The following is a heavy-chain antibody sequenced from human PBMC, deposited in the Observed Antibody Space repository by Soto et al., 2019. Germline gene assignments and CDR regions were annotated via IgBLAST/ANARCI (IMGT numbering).Heavy chain of an antibody. J-gene: IGHJ4*02. D-gene: IGHD5-12*01. V-gene: IGHV4-31*03. CDR2: IYSSGST. Sequence: QVQLQESGPGLVKPSQTLSLTCTVSGGSISSGGYYWSWIRQHPGKGLEWIGYIYSSGSTYYNPSLKSRVTISVATATSQCSLNLSSGTAADTAVYYCPSDYGYQSSFSAYWGQGNLVTVCS. CDR1: GGSISSGGYY. CDR3: PSDYGYQSSFSAY.